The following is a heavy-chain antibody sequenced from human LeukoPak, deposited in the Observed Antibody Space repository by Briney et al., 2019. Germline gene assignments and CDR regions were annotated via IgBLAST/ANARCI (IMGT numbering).Heavy chain of an antibody. CDR3: ARQLPTAAADTRGYFEY. D-gene: IGHD6-13*01. V-gene: IGHV4-39*01. Sequence: SETLSLTCSVSGGSISNADYYWGWIRQAPGKGLEWIGSIFYGERNHYNPSLKSRATMSVYTSKNQFSLKLTSVTVADAAMYYCARQLPTAAADTRGYFEYWGQGAVVTVSS. CDR2: IFYGERN. CDR1: GGSISNADYY. J-gene: IGHJ4*01.